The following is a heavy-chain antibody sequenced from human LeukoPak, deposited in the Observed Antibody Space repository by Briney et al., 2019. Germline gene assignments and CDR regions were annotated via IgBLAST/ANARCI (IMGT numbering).Heavy chain of an antibody. J-gene: IGHJ6*02. CDR3: AKASGAVVVAAPSGYYYGMDV. Sequence: GESLRLSCAASGFTFSSYAMAWVRQAPGKGLEWVSAISGSGASTYNADSVKGRFTIPRENSKNTLFLQMNSLRAEDTAVYYCAKASGAVVVAAPSGYYYGMDVWGQGTTVTVSS. CDR1: GFTFSSYA. D-gene: IGHD2-15*01. V-gene: IGHV3-23*01. CDR2: ISGSGAST.